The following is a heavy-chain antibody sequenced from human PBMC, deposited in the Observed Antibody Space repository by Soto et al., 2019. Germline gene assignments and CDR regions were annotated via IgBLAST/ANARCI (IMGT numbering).Heavy chain of an antibody. CDR3: ARSGTFYYASDTYSYNIDV. CDR2: ISGYNGNR. Sequence: QVQLVQSGAEVKKPGASVKVSCKASGYTFTSYGISWVRQAPGQGLEWMGWISGYNGNRNYAQNLQGRVTVTSDTPTSTAFMELRSLRSDDTAVYYCARSGTFYYASDTYSYNIDVWGQGTTVTVSS. J-gene: IGHJ6*02. V-gene: IGHV1-18*01. D-gene: IGHD3-10*01. CDR1: GYTFTSYG.